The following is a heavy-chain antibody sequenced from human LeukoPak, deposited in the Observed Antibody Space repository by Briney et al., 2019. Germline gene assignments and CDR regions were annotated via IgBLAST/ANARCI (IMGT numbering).Heavy chain of an antibody. CDR1: GFTFSSYA. D-gene: IGHD2-21*02. V-gene: IGHV3-30-3*01. CDR3: ARDPYCGGDCYPDAFDI. CDR2: ISYDGSNK. J-gene: IGHJ3*02. Sequence: PGGSLRLSCAASGFTFSSYAMHWVRQASGKGLEWVAVISYDGSNKYYADSVKGRFTISRDNAKNSLYLQMNSLRAEDTAVYYCARDPYCGGDCYPDAFDIWGQGTMVTVSS.